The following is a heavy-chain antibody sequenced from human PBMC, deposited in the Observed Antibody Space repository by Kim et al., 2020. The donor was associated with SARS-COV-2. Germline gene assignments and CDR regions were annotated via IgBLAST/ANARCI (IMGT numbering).Heavy chain of an antibody. D-gene: IGHD6-19*01. J-gene: IGHJ4*01. CDR2: TNHSGST. Sequence: SETLSLTCAVYGGSISGFSWSWIRQPQGKGREWKGATNHSGSTNTNNSPKSRVTITVNTPKYQYTLTLNPITAAATAVYDCRRARGPWLIRRLFYYF. V-gene: IGHV4-34*01. CDR3: RRARGPWLIRRLFYYF. CDR1: GGSISGFS.